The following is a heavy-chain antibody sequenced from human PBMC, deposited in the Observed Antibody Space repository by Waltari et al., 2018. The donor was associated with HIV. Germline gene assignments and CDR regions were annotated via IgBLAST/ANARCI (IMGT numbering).Heavy chain of an antibody. CDR3: ARVRVRAAGMDV. V-gene: IGHV3-30*04. J-gene: IGHJ6*02. CDR1: GFTINSYA. CDR2: ISYDGNNQ. Sequence: QVQLVESGGGVVQPGGSLRLSCAASGFTINSYAMHWVRQAPGMVLEWVSVISYDGNNQYYADSVKGRFTISRDTPKNTLYLQMNSLRVEDTAVFYCARVRVRAAGMDVWGQGTTVTVSS. D-gene: IGHD6-25*01.